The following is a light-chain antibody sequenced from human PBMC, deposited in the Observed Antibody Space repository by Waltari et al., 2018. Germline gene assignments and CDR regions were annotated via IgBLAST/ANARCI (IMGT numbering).Light chain of an antibody. CDR1: VTVFNY. CDR3: EQRLTWPLT. J-gene: IGKJ4*01. Sequence: EIVFTQSPATLSLSPGERATLSCRASVTVFNYVAWYQQIPGQAPRILIYDATNRATGIPASFSGSGSGTDFALIISSLEPEDSALYYCEQRLTWPLTFGGGTKVEIK. V-gene: IGKV3-11*01. CDR2: DAT.